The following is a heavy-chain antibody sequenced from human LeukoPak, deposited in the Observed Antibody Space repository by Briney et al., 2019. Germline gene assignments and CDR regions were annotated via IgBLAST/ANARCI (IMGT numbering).Heavy chain of an antibody. D-gene: IGHD3-22*01. CDR3: ARRWPHSSGYYLFDY. CDR1: GGTFSSHG. V-gene: IGHV1-69*05. CDR2: IIPIFGAT. Sequence: GSSVKVSCKASGGTFSSHGFGWVRQAPGQGLEWVGGIIPIFGATNYAQKFQGRVTITTDDSTSTGYMELSSLRSEDTAVYYCARRWPHSSGYYLFDYWGQGTLVTVSS. J-gene: IGHJ4*02.